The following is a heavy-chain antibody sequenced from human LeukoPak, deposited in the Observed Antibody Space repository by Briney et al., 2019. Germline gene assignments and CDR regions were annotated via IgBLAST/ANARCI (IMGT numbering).Heavy chain of an antibody. CDR3: ARHRAEMATITDDAFDM. Sequence: SETLSLTCTVSGGSISSYYWSWIRQPPGKGLEWIGYIYSTGSTHYNPSLKSRATMSLDTSKNQFSLRLSSVTAAVTAVFYCARHRAEMATITDDAFDMWGQGTMVTVSS. CDR1: GGSISSYY. J-gene: IGHJ3*02. D-gene: IGHD5-24*01. V-gene: IGHV4-4*09. CDR2: IYSTGST.